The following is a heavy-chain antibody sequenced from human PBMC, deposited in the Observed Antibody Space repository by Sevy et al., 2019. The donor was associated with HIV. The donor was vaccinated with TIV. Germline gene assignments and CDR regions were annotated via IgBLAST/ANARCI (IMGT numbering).Heavy chain of an antibody. D-gene: IGHD3-22*01. CDR1: GASITSYY. V-gene: IGHV4-59*12. J-gene: IGHJ2*01. CDR2: VYHSGTT. CDR3: ARARRRPPVVDSNWYFDV. Sequence: SETLSLSCAVSGASITSYYWNWIRQSPGKGLEWIAYVYHSGTTSYNPSPKSPVSTSLDTSREQFSLTLYSVTAADSAVYYCARARRRPPVVDSNWYFDVWGRGILVTVSS.